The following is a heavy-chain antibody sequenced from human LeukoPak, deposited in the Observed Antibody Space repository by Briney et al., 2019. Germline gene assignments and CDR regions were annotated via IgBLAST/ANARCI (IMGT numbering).Heavy chain of an antibody. Sequence: GGSLRLSCAASGFTFTKYWMTWVRQAPGEGLEWVANIKQDGSKQYYVDSVRGRFTISRDNDKNSLYLQMNSLRAEDTAVYYCASDPPWENDAFDIWGQGTVVTVSS. CDR3: ASDPPWENDAFDI. CDR2: IKQDGSKQ. D-gene: IGHD1-26*01. J-gene: IGHJ3*02. V-gene: IGHV3-7*01. CDR1: GFTFTKYW.